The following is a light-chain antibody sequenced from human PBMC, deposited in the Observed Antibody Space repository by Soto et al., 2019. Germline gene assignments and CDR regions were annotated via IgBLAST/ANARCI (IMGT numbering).Light chain of an antibody. CDR2: AAS. J-gene: IGKJ1*01. V-gene: IGKV1-39*01. CDR1: ESIRNN. CDR3: QQTSSTPRGA. Sequence: DIQMTQSPSSLSASVGDRVTITCRASESIRNNLNWYQQKPGKAPKLLIYAASTLQSGVPSRFSGGGSGTEFTLTIGSLQPEDFTTYYCQQTSSTPRGAFGQGTKVEFK.